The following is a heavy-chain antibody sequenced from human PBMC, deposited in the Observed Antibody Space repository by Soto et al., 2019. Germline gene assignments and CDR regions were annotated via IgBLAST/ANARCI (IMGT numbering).Heavy chain of an antibody. Sequence: QVQLVQSGAEVKKPGSSVKVSCKASGGTFSSYAISWVRQAPGQGLEWMGGIIPIFGTANYAQKFQGRVTITADESXXTXYXXLSSLRSEDTAVYYCARDLGGVVVAHTYYYYGMDVWGQGTTVTVSS. CDR2: IIPIFGTA. D-gene: IGHD2-15*01. J-gene: IGHJ6*02. CDR1: GGTFSSYA. CDR3: ARDLGGVVVAHTYYYYGMDV. V-gene: IGHV1-69*12.